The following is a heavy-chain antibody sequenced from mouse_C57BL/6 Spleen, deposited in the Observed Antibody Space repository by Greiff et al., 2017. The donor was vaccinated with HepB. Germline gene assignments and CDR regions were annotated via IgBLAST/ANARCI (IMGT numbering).Heavy chain of an antibody. CDR1: GYAFSSSW. CDR2: IYPGDGDT. Sequence: LVESGASVKISCKASGYAFSSSWMNWVKQRPGKGLEWIGRIYPGDGDTHYNGKFKGKATLTADKSSSTAYMQLSSLPSEDSAVYFCARARQLSAWFAYWGQGTLVTVSA. J-gene: IGHJ3*01. V-gene: IGHV1-82*01. CDR3: ARARQLSAWFAY. D-gene: IGHD3-2*02.